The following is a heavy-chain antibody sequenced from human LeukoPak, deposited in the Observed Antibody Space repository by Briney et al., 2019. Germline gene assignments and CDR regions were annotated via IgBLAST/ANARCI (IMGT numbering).Heavy chain of an antibody. CDR2: IGATQTYI. CDR3: ARDRVWVFDY. Sequence: PGGSLRLPCTGAGFTFATYTFNWVRQAPGKGLEWVASIGATQTYIYYADSVKGRFTVSRDNAEKSVYLQMNSLRAEDTAVYYCARDRVWVFDYWGQGTLVTVSS. CDR1: GFTFATYT. V-gene: IGHV3-21*01. J-gene: IGHJ4*02. D-gene: IGHD3-16*01.